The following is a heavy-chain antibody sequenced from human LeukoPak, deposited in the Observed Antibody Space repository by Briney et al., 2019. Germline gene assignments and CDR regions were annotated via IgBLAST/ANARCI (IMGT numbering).Heavy chain of an antibody. Sequence: SETLSLTCTVSGGSISSYYWSWIRQPPGKGLEWIGYMYNSGSANYNPSLKSRVTISVDTSKNQFSLKLSPVTAADTAVYYCAREGSSGPLDYWGQGTLVTVSS. CDR3: AREGSSGPLDY. CDR2: MYNSGSA. J-gene: IGHJ4*02. CDR1: GGSISSYY. D-gene: IGHD6-19*01. V-gene: IGHV4-59*01.